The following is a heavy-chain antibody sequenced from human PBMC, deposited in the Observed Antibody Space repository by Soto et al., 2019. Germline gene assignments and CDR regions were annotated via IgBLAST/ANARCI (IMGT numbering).Heavy chain of an antibody. CDR1: GFTFSDYA. D-gene: IGHD3-22*01. J-gene: IGHJ4*02. CDR2: ISYDGSNE. CDR3: TRLSDYYYYDNSGVYYGPGFY. Sequence: QVQLVESGGGVVQPGRSLRLSCAASGFTFSDYAMHWVRQAPGKGLEWVALISYDGSNEKYADFVKGRFTISRDNSKNTLYLQMDSLRAEDTAAYYCTRLSDYYYYDNSGVYYGPGFYWGQGTPVTVSS. V-gene: IGHV3-30-3*01.